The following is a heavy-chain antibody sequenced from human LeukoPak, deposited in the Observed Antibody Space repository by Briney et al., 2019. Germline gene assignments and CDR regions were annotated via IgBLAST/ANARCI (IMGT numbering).Heavy chain of an antibody. Sequence: GGSLRLSCAASGFTFSSYEMNWVRQAPGKGLEWVSYISSSGTTIYYADSVKGRFTISRDNAKNSLYLQMNSLRADDTAVYYCARAGGDTAVVFDAFDIWGQGTMVTVSS. D-gene: IGHD5-18*01. V-gene: IGHV3-48*03. CDR1: GFTFSSYE. J-gene: IGHJ3*02. CDR3: ARAGGDTAVVFDAFDI. CDR2: ISSSGTTI.